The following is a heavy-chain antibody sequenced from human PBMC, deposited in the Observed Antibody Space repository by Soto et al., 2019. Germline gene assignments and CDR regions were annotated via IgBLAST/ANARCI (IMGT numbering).Heavy chain of an antibody. Sequence: GGSLRLSCVASGFAFDAYWMHWVRQAPGEGPVWVSRIDYDGTTTTYADSVKGRFTISRDNAKNTLYLQMNSLRAEDTGVYYCTRGPRPSSAGTRAYWGQGTLVTVSS. CDR3: TRGPRPSSAGTRAY. V-gene: IGHV3-74*01. CDR1: GFAFDAYW. J-gene: IGHJ4*02. D-gene: IGHD6-13*01. CDR2: IDYDGTTT.